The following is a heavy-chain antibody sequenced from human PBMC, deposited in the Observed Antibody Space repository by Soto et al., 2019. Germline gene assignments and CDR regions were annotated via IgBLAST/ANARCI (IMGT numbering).Heavy chain of an antibody. V-gene: IGHV3-30*18. CDR1: GSTFSSYG. Sequence: GGSLRLSCAASGSTFSSYGMHWVRQAPGKGLEWVAVISYDGSNKYYADSVKGRFTISRDNSKNTLYLQMNSLRAEDTAVYYCAKQYDFWSGYFDYWGQGTLVTVSS. CDR3: AKQYDFWSGYFDY. J-gene: IGHJ4*02. D-gene: IGHD3-3*01. CDR2: ISYDGSNK.